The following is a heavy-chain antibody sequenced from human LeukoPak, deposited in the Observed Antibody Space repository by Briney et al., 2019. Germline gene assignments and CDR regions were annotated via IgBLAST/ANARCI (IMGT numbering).Heavy chain of an antibody. J-gene: IGHJ4*02. D-gene: IGHD6-19*01. V-gene: IGHV3-7*01. CDR1: GFSFSSNW. Sequence: GGSLRLSCAAPGFSFSSNWMGWVRQAPGKGLEWVAHIKRDGSQKYYLDSVKGRFTISRDNAKNSLYLQMNSLRVEDTAVYYCARYRSGSNKGFDYWGQGTPVTVSS. CDR2: IKRDGSQK. CDR3: ARYRSGSNKGFDY.